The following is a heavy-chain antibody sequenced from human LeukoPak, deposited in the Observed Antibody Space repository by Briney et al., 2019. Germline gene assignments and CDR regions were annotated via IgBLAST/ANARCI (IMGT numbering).Heavy chain of an antibody. D-gene: IGHD5-24*01. CDR3: ATDKSPVDTATIQYYFDY. CDR1: GFTFSIHA. CDR2: ISGSDGST. J-gene: IGHJ4*02. V-gene: IGHV3-23*01. Sequence: PGGSLRLSCAVSGFTFSIHAMSWVRQAPGKGPEWVSSISGSDGSTDYADSVKGRFTISRDNSKNTLYLQMNSLRAEDTAVYYCATDKSPVDTATIQYYFDYWGQGTLVTVSS.